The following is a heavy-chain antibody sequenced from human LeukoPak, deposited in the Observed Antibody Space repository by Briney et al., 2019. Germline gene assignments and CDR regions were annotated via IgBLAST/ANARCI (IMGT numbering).Heavy chain of an antibody. CDR1: GGSFSGYY. V-gene: IGHV4-34*01. CDR3: ARGFLGIYYYGSGSYSWFDP. Sequence: SETLSLTCAVYGGSFSGYYWSWIRQPPGKGLEWIGEINHSGSTNYNPSLKSRVTISVDTSKNQFSLKLSSVTAADTAVYYCARGFLGIYYYGSGSYSWFDPWGQGTLVTVSP. D-gene: IGHD3-10*01. CDR2: INHSGST. J-gene: IGHJ5*02.